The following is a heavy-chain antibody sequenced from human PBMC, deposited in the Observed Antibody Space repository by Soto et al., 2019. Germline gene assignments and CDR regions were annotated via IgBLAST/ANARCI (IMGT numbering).Heavy chain of an antibody. CDR1: GFTFSSYG. V-gene: IGHV3-30*18. CDR3: AKESITMVRGVIDNWFDP. J-gene: IGHJ5*02. Sequence: QVQLVESGGGVVQPGRSLRLSCAASGFTFSSYGMHWVRQAPGKGLEWVAVISYDGSNKYYADSVKGRFTISRDNSKNTLYLQMNSLRAEDTTVYYCAKESITMVRGVIDNWFDPWGQGTLVTVSS. D-gene: IGHD3-10*01. CDR2: ISYDGSNK.